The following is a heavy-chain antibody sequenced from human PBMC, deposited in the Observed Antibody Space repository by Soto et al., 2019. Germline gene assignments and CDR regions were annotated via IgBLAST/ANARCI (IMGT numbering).Heavy chain of an antibody. CDR2: IYTTGST. D-gene: IGHD1-1*01. Sequence: PSETLSLTCTVSGGSISSYYWSWIRQPAGKGLEWIGRIYTTGSTNYNPSLKSRVTMSVDTSKNQFSLKLSSVTAADTAVYYCARGGNDLIYYYYGMDVWGQGTTVTVSS. J-gene: IGHJ6*02. V-gene: IGHV4-4*07. CDR1: GGSISSYY. CDR3: ARGGNDLIYYYYGMDV.